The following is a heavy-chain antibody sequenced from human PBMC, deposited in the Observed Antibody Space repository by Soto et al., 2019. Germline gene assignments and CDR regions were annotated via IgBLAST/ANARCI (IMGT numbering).Heavy chain of an antibody. CDR3: ARDYYKYYDSSGYYRSPAY. CDR2: MNANNGNT. D-gene: IGHD3-22*01. CDR1: GYTFTSYD. Sequence: ASVKVSCKASGYTFTSYDINWVRQATGQGLDWMGWMNANNGNTDYAQKLQGRVTMTTDTSTSTAYMELRSLRSEDTAVYYCARDYYKYYDSSGYYRSPAYWGQGTLVTVSS. J-gene: IGHJ4*02. V-gene: IGHV1-18*01.